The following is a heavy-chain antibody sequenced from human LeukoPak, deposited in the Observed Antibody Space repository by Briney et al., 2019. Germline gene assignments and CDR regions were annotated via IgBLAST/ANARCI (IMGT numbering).Heavy chain of an antibody. CDR3: AREQEQLGLAVDY. Sequence: GGSLRLSCAASGFTVSSNYMSWVRQAPGKGLEWVSVIYSGGSTYYADSVKGRFTISRDNYKNTLYLQMNSLRDEDSAVYYCAREQEQLGLAVDYWGQGTLVTVSS. CDR2: IYSGGST. D-gene: IGHD6-13*01. CDR1: GFTVSSNY. V-gene: IGHV3-53*01. J-gene: IGHJ4*02.